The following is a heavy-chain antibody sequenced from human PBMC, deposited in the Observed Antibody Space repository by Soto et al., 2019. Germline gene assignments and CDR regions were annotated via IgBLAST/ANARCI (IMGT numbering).Heavy chain of an antibody. J-gene: IGHJ5*02. CDR1: GASISVHSYY. CDR3: TRRYNWNDNYFDT. Sequence: PSETLSLTCTVSGASISVHSYYWTWIRQSPGKGLEWIGSSYYSGTTYFNPSLKSRATISVDTSKNQFSLRLTSVTAADTAIYYCTRRYNWNDNYFDTWGPGALVTVSS. V-gene: IGHV4-39*01. D-gene: IGHD1-20*01. CDR2: SYYSGTT.